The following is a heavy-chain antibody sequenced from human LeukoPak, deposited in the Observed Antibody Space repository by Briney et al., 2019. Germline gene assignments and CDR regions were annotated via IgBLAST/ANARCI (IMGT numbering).Heavy chain of an antibody. Sequence: SETLSLTCTVSGGSISSYYRSWIRQPPGKGLEWIGYTYYSGSTNYNPSLKSRVTISVDTSKNQFSLKLSSVTAADAAVYYCARGSSYWYFDLWGRGTLVTVSS. CDR3: ARGSSYWYFDL. CDR2: TYYSGST. D-gene: IGHD3-10*01. CDR1: GGSISSYY. V-gene: IGHV4-59*01. J-gene: IGHJ2*01.